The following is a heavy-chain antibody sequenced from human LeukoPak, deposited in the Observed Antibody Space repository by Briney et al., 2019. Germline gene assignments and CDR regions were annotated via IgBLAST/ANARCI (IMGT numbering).Heavy chain of an antibody. CDR1: GFTFSGSA. Sequence: GGSLRLSCAASGFTFSGSALHWVRQAPGKGLEWVSSISSSSSYIYYADSVKGRFTISRDNARNSLYLQMNSLRAEDTAVYYCARDGLAAATLHWCFDLWGRGTLVTVSS. CDR3: ARDGLAAATLHWCFDL. D-gene: IGHD2-15*01. J-gene: IGHJ2*01. CDR2: ISSSSSYI. V-gene: IGHV3-21*01.